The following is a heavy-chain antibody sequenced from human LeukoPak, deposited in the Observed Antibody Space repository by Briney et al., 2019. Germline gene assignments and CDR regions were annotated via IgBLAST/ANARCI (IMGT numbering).Heavy chain of an antibody. V-gene: IGHV3-7*01. Sequence: GGSLRLSCAASGFTFSSYWMSWVRQAPGKGLEWVANIKQDGSEKYYVDSVKGRFTISRDNAKNSLYLQMNSLRAEDTAVYYCARDKRGIVATSDRNDYWGQGTLVTVSS. CDR1: GFTFSSYW. CDR2: IKQDGSEK. CDR3: ARDKRGIVATSDRNDY. J-gene: IGHJ4*02. D-gene: IGHD5-12*01.